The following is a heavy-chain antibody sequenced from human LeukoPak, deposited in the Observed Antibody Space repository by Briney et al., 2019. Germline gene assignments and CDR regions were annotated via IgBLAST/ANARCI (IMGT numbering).Heavy chain of an antibody. CDR1: GFTFSSYG. V-gene: IGHV3-30*03. CDR3: ARDQLYCGGPTCYRTGDDS. Sequence: GGSLRLSCAASGFTFSSYGMHWVRQAPGKGLEWVAVISYDGSNKYYADSVKGRFTISRDNSKNTLYLQMNSLRAEDTAVYYCARDQLYCGGPTCYRTGDDSWGQGTLVTVSS. CDR2: ISYDGSNK. D-gene: IGHD2-2*02. J-gene: IGHJ4*02.